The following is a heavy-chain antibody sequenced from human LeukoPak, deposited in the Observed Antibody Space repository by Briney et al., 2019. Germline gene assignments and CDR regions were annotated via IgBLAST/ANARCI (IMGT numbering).Heavy chain of an antibody. Sequence: GGSLRLSCAASGFTFSTYVMSWVRQAPGKGLEWVSGISGSGDNAYYADSVKGRFTVSRDDSKNTLYLQMNSLRAEDTAIYYCAKGSGYDTDFDYWGQGTLVTVSS. D-gene: IGHD3-9*01. V-gene: IGHV3-23*01. CDR2: ISGSGDNA. CDR3: AKGSGYDTDFDY. CDR1: GFTFSTYV. J-gene: IGHJ4*02.